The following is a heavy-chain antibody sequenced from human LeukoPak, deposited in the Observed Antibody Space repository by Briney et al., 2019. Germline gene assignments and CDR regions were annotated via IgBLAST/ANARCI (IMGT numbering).Heavy chain of an antibody. D-gene: IGHD2-15*01. CDR1: GGTFSSYA. CDR2: IIPIFGTA. J-gene: IGHJ3*02. CDR3: ASPYHCSGGSCYSGSGAFDI. Sequence: SVKVSCKASGGTFSSYAISWVRQAPGQGLEWMGGIIPIFGTANYAQKFQGRVTITADESTSTAYMELSSLRSEDTAVYYCASPYHCSGGSCYSGSGAFDIWGQGTMVTVSS. V-gene: IGHV1-69*01.